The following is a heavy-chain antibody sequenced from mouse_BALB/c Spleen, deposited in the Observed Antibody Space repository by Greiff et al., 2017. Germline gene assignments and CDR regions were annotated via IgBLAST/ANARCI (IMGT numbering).Heavy chain of an antibody. CDR2: INPYNDGT. Sequence: VQLKESGPELVKPGASVKMSCKASGYTFTSYVMHWVKQKPGQGLEWIGYINPYNDGTKYNEKFKGKATLTSDKSSSTANMELSGLTSEDSAVYYCARKGDYAWFAYWGQGTLVTVSA. D-gene: IGHD2-4*01. CDR3: ARKGDYAWFAY. V-gene: IGHV1-14*01. J-gene: IGHJ3*01. CDR1: GYTFTSYV.